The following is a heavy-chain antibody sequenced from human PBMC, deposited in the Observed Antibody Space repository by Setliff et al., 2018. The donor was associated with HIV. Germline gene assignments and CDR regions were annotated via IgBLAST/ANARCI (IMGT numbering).Heavy chain of an antibody. D-gene: IGHD4-17*01. Sequence: GASVKVSCKASGYTFTTYAIHWVRQAPGQRLEWMGWIDTENGNTKYSQKFQGRVTITRDTFASTAYMELSSLRSEDTAVYYCARGHHLYGGNPGEYFQHWGQGTLVTVSS. V-gene: IGHV1-3*04. CDR2: IDTENGNT. CDR3: ARGHHLYGGNPGEYFQH. J-gene: IGHJ1*01. CDR1: GYTFTTYA.